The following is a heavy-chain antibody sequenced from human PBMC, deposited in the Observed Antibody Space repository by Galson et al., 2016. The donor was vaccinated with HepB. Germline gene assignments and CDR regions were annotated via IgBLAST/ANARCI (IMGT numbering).Heavy chain of an antibody. D-gene: IGHD2-2*01. CDR3: AKDGRIYCSSASCHDHFHY. V-gene: IGHV3-48*01. Sequence: SLRLSCAASGFTFSSYTMNWVRQAPGKGLEWVSYISSSSSIYYADSVKGRFTISRDNSKKTLYLQMNSLRAEDTAVYYCAKDGRIYCSSASCHDHFHYWGQGTLVTVSS. CDR2: ISSSSSI. CDR1: GFTFSSYT. J-gene: IGHJ4*02.